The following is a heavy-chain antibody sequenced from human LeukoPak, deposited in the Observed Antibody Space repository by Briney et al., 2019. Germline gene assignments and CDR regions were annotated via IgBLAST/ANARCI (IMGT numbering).Heavy chain of an antibody. J-gene: IGHJ5*02. D-gene: IGHD2-21*01. CDR1: GRSISSGSYY. CDR2: IYTSGST. CDR3: ARVSSVVVTSTWDWFDP. V-gene: IGHV4-61*02. Sequence: SQTLSLTCTVYGRSISSGSYYWSWIRQPAGKGLEWIGRIYTSGSTNYNPSLKSRLTISVDTSKNQFSLKLSSVTAADTAVYYCARVSSVVVTSTWDWFDPWGQGTLVTVSS.